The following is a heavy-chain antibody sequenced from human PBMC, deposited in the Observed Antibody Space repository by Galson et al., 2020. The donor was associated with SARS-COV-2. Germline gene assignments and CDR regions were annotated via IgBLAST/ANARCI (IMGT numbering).Heavy chain of an antibody. Sequence: SVKVSCKASGYSFTGYYIYWVRQAPGQGLEWMGWIQPNTGGTNYAQKFQGRVTMTRDTSISTAYMELRGLRSDDTAVYYCARVDSSLYHYYMDVWGKGTTVTISS. CDR2: IQPNTGGT. V-gene: IGHV1-2*02. J-gene: IGHJ6*03. CDR1: GYSFTGYY. CDR3: ARVDSSLYHYYMDV. D-gene: IGHD2-15*01.